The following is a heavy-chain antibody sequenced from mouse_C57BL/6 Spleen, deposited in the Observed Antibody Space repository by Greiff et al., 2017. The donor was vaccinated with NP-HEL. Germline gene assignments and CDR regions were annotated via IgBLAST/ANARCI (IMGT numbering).Heavy chain of an antibody. CDR2: ISYDGSN. V-gene: IGHV3-6*01. CDR1: GYSITSGYY. D-gene: IGHD4-1*01. CDR3: ARDRTGHWYFDV. Sequence: DVQLQESGPGLVKPSQSLSLTCSVTGYSITSGYYWNWIRQFPGNKLEWMGYISYDGSNNYNPSLKNRISITRDTSKNQFFLKLNSVTTEDTATYYCARDRTGHWYFDVWGTGTTVTVSS. J-gene: IGHJ1*03.